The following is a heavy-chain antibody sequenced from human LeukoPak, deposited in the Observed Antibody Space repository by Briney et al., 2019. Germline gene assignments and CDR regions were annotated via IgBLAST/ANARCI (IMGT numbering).Heavy chain of an antibody. D-gene: IGHD4-17*01. CDR3: ASDGYGGDQGAFDI. J-gene: IGHJ3*02. CDR1: GRYISSYY. V-gene: IGHV4-4*07. Sequence: SETLSLTCTVSGRYISSYYWRWLRQPAGKGLEWIGRIYTSGSTNYNPPLKRLVTMSVDSTKNQFSLKLSSVTAADTAVYYCASDGYGGDQGAFDIWGQGTMVTVSS. CDR2: IYTSGST.